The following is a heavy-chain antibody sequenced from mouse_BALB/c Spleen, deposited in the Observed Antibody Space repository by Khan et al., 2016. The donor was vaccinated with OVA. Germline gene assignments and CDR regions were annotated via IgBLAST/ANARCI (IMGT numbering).Heavy chain of an antibody. J-gene: IGHJ4*01. Sequence: EVELVESGGGLVQPGGSRKLSCAASGFTFRDYGMAWVRQAPGKGPEWVAFISSLAYSIYYADTVTGRFTISRENSKNTLYLEMSSLRAEDTALYYCARSWAMDYWGQGTSVTVSA. CDR1: GFTFRDYG. V-gene: IGHV5-15*02. CDR2: ISSLAYSI. CDR3: ARSWAMDY.